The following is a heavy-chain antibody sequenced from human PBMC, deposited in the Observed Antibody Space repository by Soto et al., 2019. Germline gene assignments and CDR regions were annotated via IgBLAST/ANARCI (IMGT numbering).Heavy chain of an antibody. CDR1: GYTLTDNY. CDR3: ARSLTTLTTLLDS. V-gene: IGHV1-2*02. J-gene: IGHJ4*02. Sequence: QVQLVQSGAEVKRPGASVKVSCKASGYTLTDNYMHWVREAPGQGLEWMGWINANGGTNYAQKFQGSVTMTRDTSISTAYMELSRLRSDDTAVYYCARSLTTLTTLLDSWGQGTLVTVSS. CDR2: INANGGT. D-gene: IGHD4-17*01.